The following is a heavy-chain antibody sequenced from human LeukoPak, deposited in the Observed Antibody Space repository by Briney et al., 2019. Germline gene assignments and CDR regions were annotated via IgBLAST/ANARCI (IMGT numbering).Heavy chain of an antibody. Sequence: ASVKVSCKASGYTFTSYAMHWVRQAPGQRLEWMGWINAGNGNTKYSQKFQGRVTITRDTSASTAYMELSSLRSEDTAVYYCARDYCSSTSCYQWGAFDIWGQGTMVTVSS. J-gene: IGHJ3*02. D-gene: IGHD2-2*01. CDR1: GYTFTSYA. V-gene: IGHV1-3*01. CDR2: INAGNGNT. CDR3: ARDYCSSTSCYQWGAFDI.